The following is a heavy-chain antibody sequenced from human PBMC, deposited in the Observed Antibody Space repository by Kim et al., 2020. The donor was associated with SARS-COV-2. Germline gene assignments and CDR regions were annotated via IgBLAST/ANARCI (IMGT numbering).Heavy chain of an antibody. Sequence: SETLSLTCTVSGGSISSGSYYWSWIRQPAGKGLEWIGRIYTSGSTNYNPSLKSRVTISVDTSKNQFSLKLSSVTAADTAVYYCARASGGVSFVDWGQGTLVTVSS. D-gene: IGHD2-21*01. CDR2: IYTSGST. CDR3: ARASGGVSFVD. V-gene: IGHV4-61*02. CDR1: GGSISSGSYY. J-gene: IGHJ4*02.